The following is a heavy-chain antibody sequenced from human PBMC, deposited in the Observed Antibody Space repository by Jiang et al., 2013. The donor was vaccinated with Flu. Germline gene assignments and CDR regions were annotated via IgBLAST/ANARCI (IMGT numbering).Heavy chain of an antibody. CDR3: ARHRRPTPSDYCSSTSCHLDY. Sequence: GLVKPSETLSLTCTVSGGSISSYYWSWIRQPPGKGLEWIGYIYYSGSTNYNPSLKSRVTISVDTSKNQFSLKLSSVTAADTAVYYCARHRRPTPSDYCSSTSCHLDYWGQGTLVTVSS. CDR2: IYYSGST. CDR1: GGSISSYY. J-gene: IGHJ4*02. V-gene: IGHV4-59*08. D-gene: IGHD2-2*01.